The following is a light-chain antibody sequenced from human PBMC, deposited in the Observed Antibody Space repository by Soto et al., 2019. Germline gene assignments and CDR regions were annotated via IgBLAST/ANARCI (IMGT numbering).Light chain of an antibody. J-gene: IGKJ1*01. Sequence: DIQLTQSPSFLSASVGDRVTITCRASQDISSYLAWYQQKPGKAPKLLIYVASTLQSGVPSSFSGSGSGTEFTLTSSSLHPEDFATYYCQQLNNYPRTFGQGTNLEIK. CDR3: QQLNNYPRT. V-gene: IGKV1-9*01. CDR1: QDISSY. CDR2: VAS.